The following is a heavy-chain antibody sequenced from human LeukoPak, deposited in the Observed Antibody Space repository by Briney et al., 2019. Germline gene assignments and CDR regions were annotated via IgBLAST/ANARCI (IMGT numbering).Heavy chain of an antibody. J-gene: IGHJ2*01. CDR3: ASTTWGRVTRWYFDL. V-gene: IGHV4-31*03. D-gene: IGHD4-17*01. Sequence: SETLSLTCTVSGGSISSGGYYWSWIRQHPGKGLEWTGYIYYSGSTYYNPSLKSRVTISVDTSKNQYSLKLTSVTASDTAVYYCASTTWGRVTRWYFDLWGRGTLVTVPS. CDR1: GGSISSGGYY. CDR2: IYYSGST.